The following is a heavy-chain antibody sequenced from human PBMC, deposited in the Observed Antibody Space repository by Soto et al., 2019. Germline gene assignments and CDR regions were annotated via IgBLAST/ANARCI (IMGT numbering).Heavy chain of an antibody. D-gene: IGHD6-13*01. CDR3: AKEGRVGYSTRIFRRDNWFDP. V-gene: IGHV3-23*01. Sequence: PGGSLRLSCAASGFTFSSYAMSWVRQAPGKGLEWVSAISGSGGSTYYADSVKGRFTISRDNSKNTLYLQMNSLRVEDTAVYYCAKEGRVGYSTRIFRRDNWFDPWGQGTPVTVSS. J-gene: IGHJ5*02. CDR2: ISGSGGST. CDR1: GFTFSSYA.